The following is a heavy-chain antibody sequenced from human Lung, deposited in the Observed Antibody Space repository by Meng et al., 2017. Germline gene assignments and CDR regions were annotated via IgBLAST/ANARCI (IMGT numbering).Heavy chain of an antibody. D-gene: IGHD3-10*01. V-gene: IGHV4-59*01. CDR2: ISYSGNT. J-gene: IGHJ4*02. CDR3: ARVRGVKTDY. Sequence: QVHRQVEVLGLVQLPDPLSLTGTVIGGSISSYNWSWIRQPPGKGLEWIGYISYSGNTNYNPSLKSRVTISVDTSKNQFSLKLSSVTATDTAVYYCARVRGVKTDYWGQGTLVTVSS. CDR1: GGSISSYN.